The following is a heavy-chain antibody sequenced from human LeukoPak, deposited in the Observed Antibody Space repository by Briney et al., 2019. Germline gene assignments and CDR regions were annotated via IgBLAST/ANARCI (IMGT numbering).Heavy chain of an antibody. V-gene: IGHV4-30-4*01. CDR1: GGSISSGDYY. CDR2: IYYTGTT. Sequence: SQTLSLTCTVSGGSISSGDYYWSWIRQPPGKGLHWIGTIYYTGTTYYNPSLQSQITMSIDTSKNQFSLRLNSVTAADTAVYYCARVAVSGRVFDYWGQGSLVTVSS. J-gene: IGHJ4*02. D-gene: IGHD1-1*01. CDR3: ARVAVSGRVFDY.